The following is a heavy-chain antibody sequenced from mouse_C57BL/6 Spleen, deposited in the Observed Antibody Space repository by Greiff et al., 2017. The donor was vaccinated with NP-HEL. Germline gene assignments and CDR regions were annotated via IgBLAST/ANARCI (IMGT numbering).Heavy chain of an antibody. V-gene: IGHV5-9-1*02. CDR3: TREGEDGSSYY. Sequence: EVQGVESGEGLVKPGGSLKLSCAASGFTFSSYAMSWVRQTPEKRLEWVAYISSGGDYIYYAATVKGRFTISRENARNTLNLKMSSLKSEDTAMYYCTREGEDGSSYYWGQGTLVTVAA. CDR2: ISSGGDYI. D-gene: IGHD1-1*01. CDR1: GFTFSSYA. J-gene: IGHJ3*01.